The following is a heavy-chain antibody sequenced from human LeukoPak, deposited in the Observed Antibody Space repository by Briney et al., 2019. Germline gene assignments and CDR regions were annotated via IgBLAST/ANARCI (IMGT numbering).Heavy chain of an antibody. V-gene: IGHV1-46*01. CDR2: INPSGGST. D-gene: IGHD6-13*01. J-gene: IGHJ6*03. CDR1: GYTFTIYY. CDR3: ARNIAAAGPYYYYYMDV. Sequence: ASVKVSCKASGYTFTIYYMHWVRQAPGQGLEWMGIINPSGGSTSYAQKFQGRVTMTRDTSISTAYMELSRLRSDDTAVYYCARNIAAAGPYYYYYMDVWGKGTTVTVSS.